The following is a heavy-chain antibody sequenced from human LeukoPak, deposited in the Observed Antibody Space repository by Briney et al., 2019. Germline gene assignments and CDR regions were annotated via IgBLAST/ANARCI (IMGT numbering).Heavy chain of an antibody. V-gene: IGHV4-34*01. J-gene: IGHJ4*02. CDR1: GGSISSYY. Sequence: SETLSLTCTVSGGSISSYYWSWIRQPPGKGLEWIGEINHSGSTNYNPSLKSRVTISVDTSKNQFSLKLSSVTAADTAVYYCARSTSSYCSSTSCYLGLFDYWGQGTLVTVSS. D-gene: IGHD2-2*01. CDR2: INHSGST. CDR3: ARSTSSYCSSTSCYLGLFDY.